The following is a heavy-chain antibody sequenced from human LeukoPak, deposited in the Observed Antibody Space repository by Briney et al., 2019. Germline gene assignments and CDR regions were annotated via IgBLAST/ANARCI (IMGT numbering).Heavy chain of an antibody. CDR3: ARDSEMALHWYFDL. J-gene: IGHJ2*01. CDR2: IYYSGST. V-gene: IGHV4-39*07. D-gene: IGHD5-24*01. Sequence: PSETLSLTCTVSGGSISSSSYYWGWIRQPPGKGLEWIGSIYYSGSTYYNPSLKSRVTISVDTSKNQFSLKLSSVTAADTAVYYCARDSEMALHWYFDLWGRGTLVTVSS. CDR1: GGSISSSSYY.